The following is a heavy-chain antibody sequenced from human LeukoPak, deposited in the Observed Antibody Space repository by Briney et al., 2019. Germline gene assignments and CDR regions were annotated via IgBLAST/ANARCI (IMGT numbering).Heavy chain of an antibody. J-gene: IGHJ5*02. CDR3: ARLNSGGWYIWFDP. CDR2: IYYSGST. V-gene: IGHV4-59*01. CDR1: GGSISSYY. Sequence: SETLSLTCTVSGGSISSYYWSWIRQPPGKGLEWIGYIYYSGSTNYNPSLKSRVTISVDTSKNQFSLKLSSVTAADTAVYYCARLNSGGWYIWFDPWGQGTLVTVSS. D-gene: IGHD6-19*01.